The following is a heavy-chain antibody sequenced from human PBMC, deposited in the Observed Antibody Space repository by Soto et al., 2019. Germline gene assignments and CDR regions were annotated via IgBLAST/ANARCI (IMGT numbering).Heavy chain of an antibody. V-gene: IGHV4-39*01. D-gene: IGHD2-2*01. J-gene: IGHJ4*02. Sequence: QLQLQESGPGLVKPSETLSLTCTVSGGSISSSSYYWGWIRQPPGKGLEWIGSIYYSGSTYYNPSLKSRVTISVDTSKNQCSLKLSSVTAADTAVYYCARRGEVVPAAVDYWGQGTLVTVSS. CDR2: IYYSGST. CDR3: ARRGEVVPAAVDY. CDR1: GGSISSSSYY.